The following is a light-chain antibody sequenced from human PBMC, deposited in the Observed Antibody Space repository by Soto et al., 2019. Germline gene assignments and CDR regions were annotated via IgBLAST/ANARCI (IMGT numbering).Light chain of an antibody. CDR2: EDN. V-gene: IGLV6-57*03. CDR3: QSYDSSNLNWV. J-gene: IGLJ3*02. CDR1: SGSIASNY. Sequence: LTQPHSVSESPGKTVTISCTRSSGSIASNYVQWYQQRPGSAPTTVIYEDNQRPSGVPDRFSGSIDSSSNSASLTISGLKTEDEADYYCQSYDSSNLNWVFGGGTKVTVL.